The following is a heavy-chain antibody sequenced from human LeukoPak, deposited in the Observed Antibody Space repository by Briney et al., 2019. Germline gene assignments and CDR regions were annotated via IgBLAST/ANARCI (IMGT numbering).Heavy chain of an antibody. D-gene: IGHD6-13*01. CDR3: ARVSAANFYAAGRKTFDP. Sequence: PSETLSLTCAVYGGSFSGYYWSWIRQPPGKGLEWIGEINHSGSTNYNPSLKSRVTISVDTSKNQFSLKLSSVTAADTAVYYCARVSAANFYAAGRKTFDPWGQGTLVTVSS. V-gene: IGHV4-34*01. CDR2: INHSGST. J-gene: IGHJ5*02. CDR1: GGSFSGYY.